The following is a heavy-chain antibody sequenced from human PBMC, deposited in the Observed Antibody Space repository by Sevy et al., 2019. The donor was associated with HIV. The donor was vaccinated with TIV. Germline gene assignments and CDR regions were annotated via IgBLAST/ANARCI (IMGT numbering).Heavy chain of an antibody. V-gene: IGHV3-23*01. CDR2: ISGSGVST. Sequence: GGSLRLSCAASRFTLRSYAMSWVRQAPGKGLEWVSAISGSGVSTYYADSVKGRFTISRDNSKNTLYLQMNSLRAEDTAVYYGAKDVRYGSSGYFDYWGQGILVTVSS. CDR1: RFTLRSYA. D-gene: IGHD3-22*01. J-gene: IGHJ4*02. CDR3: AKDVRYGSSGYFDY.